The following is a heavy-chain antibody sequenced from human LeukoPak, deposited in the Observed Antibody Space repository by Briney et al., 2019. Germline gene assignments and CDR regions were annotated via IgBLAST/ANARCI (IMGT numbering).Heavy chain of an antibody. CDR2: IYYSGST. J-gene: IGHJ4*01. CDR3: ARGGGGYAADY. CDR1: GGSISSYY. D-gene: IGHD5-12*01. V-gene: IGHV4-59*01. Sequence: SETLSLTCTVSGGSISSYYWSWIRQPPGKGLEWIGYIYYSGSTDYNPSLKTRVTISVDTSKNQFSLKLNSVIAADTAVYYCARGGGGYAADYWGQGTLVTVSS.